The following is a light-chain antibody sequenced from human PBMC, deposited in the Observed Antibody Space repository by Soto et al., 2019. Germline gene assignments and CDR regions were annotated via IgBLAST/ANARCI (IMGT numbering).Light chain of an antibody. J-gene: IGLJ1*01. CDR2: DVR. V-gene: IGLV2-14*01. Sequence: QSALTQPASVSGSPGQSLTICCTGTSSDAGASNHVPCYQQPPGKAPKLMIYDVRNRPSGVSNRFSGSKSVNTDSLTISGLQAEDEADYYCSSYTSIRTYDFGTGTKVPV. CDR1: SSDAGASNH. CDR3: SSYTSIRTYD.